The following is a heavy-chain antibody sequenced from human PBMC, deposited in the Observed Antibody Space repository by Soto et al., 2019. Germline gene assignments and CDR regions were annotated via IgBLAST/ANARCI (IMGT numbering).Heavy chain of an antibody. Sequence: EVQLLASGGTLVQPGGSLRLSCAASGFTFYNYAMSWVRQAPGRGLEWVAGISSRGYSTVYADAVKGRFTISRDNSKNTLYVQMKSLRDDDTAVYYCEKDVWDRAPAGWVDHWGQGSLVTVSS. V-gene: IGHV3-23*01. D-gene: IGHD2-2*01. CDR1: GFTFYNYA. CDR2: ISSRGYST. CDR3: EKDVWDRAPAGWVDH. J-gene: IGHJ5*02.